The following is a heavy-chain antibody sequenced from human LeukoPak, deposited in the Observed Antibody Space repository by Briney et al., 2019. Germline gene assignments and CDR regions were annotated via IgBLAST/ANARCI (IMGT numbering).Heavy chain of an antibody. CDR1: GGSFSGYY. V-gene: IGHV4-34*01. CDR2: INHSGST. CDR3: ARVTCSSTSCNPSSLVNWFDP. D-gene: IGHD2-2*01. Sequence: SGTLSLTCAVYGGSFSGYYWSWIRQPPGKGLEWIGEINHSGSTNYNPSLKSRVTISVDTSKNQFSLKLSSVTAADTAVYYCARVTCSSTSCNPSSLVNWFDPWGQGTLVTVSS. J-gene: IGHJ5*02.